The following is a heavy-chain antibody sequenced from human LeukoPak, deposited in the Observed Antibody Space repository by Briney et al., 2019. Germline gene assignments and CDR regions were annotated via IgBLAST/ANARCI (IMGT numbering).Heavy chain of an antibody. J-gene: IGHJ4*02. V-gene: IGHV3-23*01. CDR3: AKDRAQPPLKY. Sequence: PGGSLRLSCAASGFTFSSYAMSWVRQAPGKGLEWVSAIGASGNRTFYADSVKGRFTISRDNSKSTLYLQMNTLRSDDTAVYYCAKDRAQPPLKYWGRGTLVTVSS. D-gene: IGHD2-2*01. CDR2: IGASGNRT. CDR1: GFTFSSYA.